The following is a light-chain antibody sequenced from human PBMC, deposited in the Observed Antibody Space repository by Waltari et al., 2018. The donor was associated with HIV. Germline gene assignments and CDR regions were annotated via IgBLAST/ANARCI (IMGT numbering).Light chain of an antibody. CDR2: DVS. CDR1: SSDVGGYNY. Sequence: QSALTQPASVSGSPGQSITISCTGTSSDVGGYNYVSCYHQPPGKAPKLMIYDVSNRPSGVSNRFSGSKSGNTASLTISGLQAEDEADYYCSSYTSTYVFGTGTKVTVL. CDR3: SSYTSTYV. J-gene: IGLJ1*01. V-gene: IGLV2-14*01.